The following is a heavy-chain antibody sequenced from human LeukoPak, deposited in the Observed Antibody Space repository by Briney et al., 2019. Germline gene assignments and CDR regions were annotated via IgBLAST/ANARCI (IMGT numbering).Heavy chain of an antibody. J-gene: IGHJ4*02. CDR2: ITKSGDST. D-gene: IGHD2-8*01. CDR1: GFTFSAFG. CDR3: ARRRGMGSLDY. V-gene: IGHV3-23*01. Sequence: QTGGSLRLSCAASGFTFSAFGMNWVRQAPGKGLEWVSTITKSGDSTYYVDSVKGRFTISRDNSKNSLYLQMDSLRAEDTAMYYCARRRGMGSLDYWGQGTLVTASS.